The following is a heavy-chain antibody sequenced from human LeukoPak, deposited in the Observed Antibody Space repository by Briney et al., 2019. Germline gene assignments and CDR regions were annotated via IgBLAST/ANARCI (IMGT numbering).Heavy chain of an antibody. CDR2: ISSSGSYI. CDR3: AELGITMIGGV. D-gene: IGHD3-10*02. Sequence: GGSLRLSCAASRFTFSSYSMNWVRPAPGKGLEWVSSISSSGSYIYYADSVKGRFTISRDNAKNSLYLQMNSLRAEDTAVYYCAELGITMIGGVWGKGTTVTISS. V-gene: IGHV3-21*01. CDR1: RFTFSSYS. J-gene: IGHJ6*04.